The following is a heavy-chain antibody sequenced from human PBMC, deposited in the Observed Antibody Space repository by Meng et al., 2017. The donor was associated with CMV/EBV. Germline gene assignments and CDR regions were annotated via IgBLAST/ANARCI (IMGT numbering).Heavy chain of an antibody. CDR1: GDSVSSNSAA. CDR2: TYYRSRWYN. V-gene: IGHV6-1*01. D-gene: IGHD3-16*01. CDR3: ARDSDGLGYAGDLYYYYGMDV. Sequence: SCAISGDSVSSNSAAWNWIRQSPSRGLEWLERTYYRSRWYNDYAASVKSRITINSDTSKNQFSLQLNSVTPEDTAVYYCARDSDGLGYAGDLYYYYGMDVWGQGTTVTVSS. J-gene: IGHJ6*02.